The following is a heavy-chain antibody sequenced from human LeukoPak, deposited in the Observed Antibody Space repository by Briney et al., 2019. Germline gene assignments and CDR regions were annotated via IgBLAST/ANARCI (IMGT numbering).Heavy chain of an antibody. CDR2: INSAGNA. V-gene: IGHV3-53*01. Sequence: GGSLRLSCAASGFTVSSNYMNWVRQAPGKGLEWVSVINSAGNAYYAASVKGRFTISRDNSKNMLYLQMNSLRADDTAVYYCARSQGGTMSLRHFDLWGRGTLVTVSS. CDR1: GFTVSSNY. D-gene: IGHD3-22*01. CDR3: ARSQGGTMSLRHFDL. J-gene: IGHJ2*01.